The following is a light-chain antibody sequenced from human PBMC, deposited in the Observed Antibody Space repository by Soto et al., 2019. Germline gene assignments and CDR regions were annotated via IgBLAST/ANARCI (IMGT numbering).Light chain of an antibody. CDR1: SSDIGRFDY. CDR2: EVS. Sequence: QSALTQPASVSGSPGQSITISCSGTSSDIGRFDYVSWYQQHPGKAPKLMIYEVSNRPSGVSNRFSGSKSGNTASLTISGLQAEDEADYYCSSYTTSSLGVFGGGTKVTVL. CDR3: SSYTTSSLGV. J-gene: IGLJ3*02. V-gene: IGLV2-14*01.